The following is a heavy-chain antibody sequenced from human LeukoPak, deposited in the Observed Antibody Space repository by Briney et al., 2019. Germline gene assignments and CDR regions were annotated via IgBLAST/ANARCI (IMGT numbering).Heavy chain of an antibody. V-gene: IGHV1-18*01. CDR2: ISAYNGNT. CDR1: GYTFTSYG. D-gene: IGHD3-22*01. Sequence: ASVKVSCKASGYTFTSYGISWVRQAPGQGLEWMGWISAYNGNTNYAQKLQGRVTMTTDTSTSTAYMELRSLRSDDTAVYYCARGAYDSSGYFTSYYYYYMDVWGKGTTVTVSS. CDR3: ARGAYDSSGYFTSYYYYYMDV. J-gene: IGHJ6*03.